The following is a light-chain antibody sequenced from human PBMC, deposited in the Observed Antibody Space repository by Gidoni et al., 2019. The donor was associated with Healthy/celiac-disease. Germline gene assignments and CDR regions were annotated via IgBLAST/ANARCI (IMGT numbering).Light chain of an antibody. V-gene: IGKV3-20*01. CDR2: GAS. Sequence: ESVLTQSPGTLSLSPGESATLSCRASQSVSSSYLAWYQQKPGQAPRLLIDGASSSATGIPDRFSGSGSGTDFTLTISRLEPEDFAVYYCQQYGSSRWTFGQGTKVEIK. CDR3: QQYGSSRWT. J-gene: IGKJ1*01. CDR1: QSVSSSY.